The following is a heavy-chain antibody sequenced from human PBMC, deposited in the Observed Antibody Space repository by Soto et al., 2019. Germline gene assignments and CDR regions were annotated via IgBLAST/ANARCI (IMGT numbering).Heavy chain of an antibody. CDR1: GGSISSGGYS. Sequence: SSETLSLTCAVSGGSISSGGYSWSWIRQPPGKGLEWIEYMYHSGSTYYNPSLKSRVTISIDRSKNQFSLKLSSVTAADTAVYYCARAPDYWGQGILVTVSS. CDR3: ARAPDY. CDR2: MYHSGST. J-gene: IGHJ4*02. V-gene: IGHV4-30-2*01.